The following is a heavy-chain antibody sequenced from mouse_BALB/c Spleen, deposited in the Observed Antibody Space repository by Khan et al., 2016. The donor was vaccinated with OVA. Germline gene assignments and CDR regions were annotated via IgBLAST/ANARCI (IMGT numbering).Heavy chain of an antibody. J-gene: IGHJ4*01. V-gene: IGHV1-7*01. CDR2: INPTTGYT. D-gene: IGHD2-4*01. CDR1: GYTFTSYW. CDR3: ARFMITTNYAMDY. Sequence: QVQLKESGAELAQPGASVKMSCKASGYTFTSYWMHWVNQRPGQGLEWIGYINPTTGYTKYCQKFKNKATLTADKSSSTAYMQLSSLTSEDAAVYYCARFMITTNYAMDYWGQGTSVTVSS.